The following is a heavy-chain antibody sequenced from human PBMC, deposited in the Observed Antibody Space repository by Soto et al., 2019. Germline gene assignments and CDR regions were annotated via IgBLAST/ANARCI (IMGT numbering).Heavy chain of an antibody. Sequence: SETLSLTCTVSGGSISSYYWSWIRQPAGKGLEWIGRIYTSGSTNYNPSLKSRVTMSVDTSKNQFSLKLSSVTAADTAVYYCARVATSSSWPLYYDYVMDVWGEGTTVTVSS. CDR2: IYTSGST. CDR3: ARVATSSSWPLYYDYVMDV. V-gene: IGHV4-4*07. CDR1: GGSISSYY. J-gene: IGHJ6*04. D-gene: IGHD6-13*01.